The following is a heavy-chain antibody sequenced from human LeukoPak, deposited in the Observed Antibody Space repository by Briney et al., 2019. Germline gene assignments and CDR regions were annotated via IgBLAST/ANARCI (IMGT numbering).Heavy chain of an antibody. D-gene: IGHD3-10*01. Sequence: SVKVSCKASGGTFSSYAISWVRQAPGQGLEWMGRIIPIFGTANYAQKFQGRVTITTDESTSTAYMELSSLRSEDTAVYYCARGPIRGVPLRYFDYGGQGTLVTVSS. CDR1: GGTFSSYA. CDR2: IIPIFGTA. V-gene: IGHV1-69*05. CDR3: ARGPIRGVPLRYFDY. J-gene: IGHJ4*02.